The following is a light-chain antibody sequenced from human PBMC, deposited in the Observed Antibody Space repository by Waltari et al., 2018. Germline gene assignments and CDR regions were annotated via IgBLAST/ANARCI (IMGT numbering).Light chain of an antibody. Sequence: QSVLTQPPSVSGAPGQRVTISCPGRGSNIGAGYDVHWYQQLPRPAPKLLIYGSTSRPLGVPARFFGSTSGASASLAIIGLQAEDEADYYCQSYDTSLSVVFGGGTKLTVL. CDR1: GSNIGAGYD. CDR3: QSYDTSLSVV. J-gene: IGLJ3*02. CDR2: GST. V-gene: IGLV1-40*01.